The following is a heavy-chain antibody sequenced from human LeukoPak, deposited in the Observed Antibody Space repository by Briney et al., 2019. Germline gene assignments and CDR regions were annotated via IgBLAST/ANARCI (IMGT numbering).Heavy chain of an antibody. Sequence: ASVKVSCKASGYTFTSYGISWVRQAPGQGLEWMGWISAYNGNTNYAQKLQGRVTMTTDTSTSTAYMELRSLRSEDTAVYYCARDLIAAAGPRPFDYWGQGTLVTVSS. CDR3: ARDLIAAAGPRPFDY. V-gene: IGHV1-18*01. J-gene: IGHJ4*02. D-gene: IGHD6-13*01. CDR2: ISAYNGNT. CDR1: GYTFTSYG.